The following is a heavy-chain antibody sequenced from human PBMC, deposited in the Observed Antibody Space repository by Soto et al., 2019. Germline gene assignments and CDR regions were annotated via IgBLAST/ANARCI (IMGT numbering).Heavy chain of an antibody. V-gene: IGHV3-30*18. D-gene: IGHD1-26*01. J-gene: IGHJ5*02. CDR2: ISYDGSNK. CDR3: AKDKFRWELLLGVNWFDP. CDR1: GFTFSSYG. Sequence: GGSLRLSCAASGFTFSSYGMHWVRQAPGKGLEWVAVISYDGSNKYYADSVKGRFTISRDNSKNTLYLQMNSLRAEDTAVYYCAKDKFRWELLLGVNWFDPWGQGTLVTVSS.